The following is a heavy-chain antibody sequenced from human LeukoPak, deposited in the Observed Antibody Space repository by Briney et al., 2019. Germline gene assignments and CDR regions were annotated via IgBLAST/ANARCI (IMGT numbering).Heavy chain of an antibody. Sequence: TGGSLRLSCAASGFTVSSNSMTWVRQAPGKGLEWVSVIYSGGSTFYADTVKGRFTISRDNSKNTLYLQMTSLRAEDTAVYYCARDKGAGKNYFDYWGQGTLVTVSS. CDR1: GFTVSSNS. J-gene: IGHJ4*02. V-gene: IGHV3-53*01. D-gene: IGHD6-19*01. CDR3: ARDKGAGKNYFDY. CDR2: IYSGGST.